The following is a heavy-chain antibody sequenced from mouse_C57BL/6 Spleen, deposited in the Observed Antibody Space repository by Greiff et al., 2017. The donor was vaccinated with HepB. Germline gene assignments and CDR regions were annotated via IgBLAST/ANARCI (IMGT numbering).Heavy chain of an antibody. Sequence: VQLQQPGAELVRPGSSVKLSCKASGYTFTSYWMHWVKQRPIQGLEWIGNIDPSDSETHYNQKIKDKATLTVDKSSSTAYMQLSSLTSEDSAVYYWARRYYGSSYWYFDVWGTGTTVTVSS. CDR1: GYTFTSYW. V-gene: IGHV1-52*01. J-gene: IGHJ1*03. CDR3: ARRYYGSSYWYFDV. D-gene: IGHD1-1*01. CDR2: IDPSDSET.